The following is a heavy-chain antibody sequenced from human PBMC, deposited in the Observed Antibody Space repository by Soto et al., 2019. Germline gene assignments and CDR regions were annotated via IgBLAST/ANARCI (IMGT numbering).Heavy chain of an antibody. Sequence: SETLSLTCTVYGDSISSGGYYWTWIRQHPGKGLEWIGYIYYSGSTYYNPSLKSRVTISVDTSKKHFSLKMTSVTAADTAVYYCARGSSGDFWSGSYGLDIWGQGTMVT. J-gene: IGHJ3*02. CDR1: GDSISSGGYY. V-gene: IGHV4-31*03. CDR3: ARGSSGDFWSGSYGLDI. D-gene: IGHD3-3*01. CDR2: IYYSGST.